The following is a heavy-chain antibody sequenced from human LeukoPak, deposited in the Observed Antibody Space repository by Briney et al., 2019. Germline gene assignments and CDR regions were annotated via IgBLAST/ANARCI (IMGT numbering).Heavy chain of an antibody. V-gene: IGHV4-59*01. J-gene: IGHJ6*03. CDR2: IYYSGST. D-gene: IGHD5-18*01. CDR3: ARVGYSSYYYYMDV. CDR1: GGSISSYY. Sequence: SETLSLTCTVSGGSISSYYWSWLRQPPGKGLEWIGYIYYSGSTNHNPSLKSRVTISVDTYKNQFSLKLSSVTAADTAVYYCARVGYSSYYYYMDVWGKGTTVTVSS.